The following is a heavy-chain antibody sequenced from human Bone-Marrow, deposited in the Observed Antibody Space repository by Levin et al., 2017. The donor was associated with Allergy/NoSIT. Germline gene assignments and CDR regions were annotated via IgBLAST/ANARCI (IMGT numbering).Heavy chain of an antibody. V-gene: IGHV3-23*01. D-gene: IGHD3-10*01. CDR3: AKRRGGIITDWDFDL. J-gene: IGHJ2*01. CDR2: IFKNGAGT. Sequence: ETLSLTCAASGFTFSDYAMSWVRQAPGKGLECVSTIFKNGAGTYYADSVKGRFTISRDNSKNTLSLQMNSLRADDTALYFCAKRRGGIITDWDFDLWGRGTLVTVSS. CDR1: GFTFSDYA.